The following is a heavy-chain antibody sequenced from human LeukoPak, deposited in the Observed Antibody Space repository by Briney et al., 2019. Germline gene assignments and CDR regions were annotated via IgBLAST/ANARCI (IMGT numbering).Heavy chain of an antibody. D-gene: IGHD3-16*01. CDR2: IYYSGST. CDR3: ARDVGEGDYYYGMDV. Sequence: SETLSLTCTVSGGSISSYYWSWIRQPPGKGLEWIGCIYYSGSTNYNPSLKSRVTIPVDTSKNQFSLKLSSVTAADTAVYYCARDVGEGDYYYGMDVWGQGTTVTVSS. J-gene: IGHJ6*02. CDR1: GGSISSYY. V-gene: IGHV4-59*01.